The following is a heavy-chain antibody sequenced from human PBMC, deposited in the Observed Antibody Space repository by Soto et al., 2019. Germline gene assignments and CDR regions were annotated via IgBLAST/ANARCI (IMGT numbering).Heavy chain of an antibody. J-gene: IGHJ3*02. Sequence: SVKVSCKASGGTFSSCAISWVRQAPGQGLEWMGGIIPIFGTANYAQKFQGRVTITADESTSTAYMELSSLRSEDTAVYYCARGPITRSIAAAGTGAFEIWGQGTMVTVSS. CDR2: IIPIFGTA. CDR1: GGTFSSCA. CDR3: ARGPITRSIAAAGTGAFEI. V-gene: IGHV1-69*13. D-gene: IGHD6-13*01.